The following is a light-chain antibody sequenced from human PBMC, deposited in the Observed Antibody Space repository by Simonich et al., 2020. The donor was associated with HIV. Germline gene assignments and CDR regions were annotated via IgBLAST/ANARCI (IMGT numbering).Light chain of an antibody. Sequence: DIVMTQSPDSLAVSLGERATIHCKSSQSLLYSPSNKNYLAWYQQRPGQPPKLLIYWASTRESGVPDRFSGSGSGTDFTLTISTLQAEDVAVYYCQQYYSPPITFGQGTRLEI. J-gene: IGKJ5*01. CDR1: QSLLYSPSNKNY. CDR2: WAS. V-gene: IGKV4-1*01. CDR3: QQYYSPPIT.